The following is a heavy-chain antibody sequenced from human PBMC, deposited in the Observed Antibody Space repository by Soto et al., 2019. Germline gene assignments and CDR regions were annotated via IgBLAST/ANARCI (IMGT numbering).Heavy chain of an antibody. CDR1: DYSIIYGYY. J-gene: IGHJ5*02. Sequence: PSETLSLTCSVSDYSIIYGYYWAWILHPPGKGLEWIGSIYYSGSTYYNPSLRSRVTISVDTSKNQFSLKLSSVTAADTAVFYCARHYSSGSRNWFDPWGQGTLVTVSS. CDR3: ARHYSSGSRNWFDP. CDR2: IYYSGST. D-gene: IGHD6-19*01. V-gene: IGHV4-38-2*01.